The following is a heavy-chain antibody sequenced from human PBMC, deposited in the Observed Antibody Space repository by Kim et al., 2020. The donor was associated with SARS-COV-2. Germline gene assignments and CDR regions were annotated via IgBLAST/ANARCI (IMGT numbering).Heavy chain of an antibody. V-gene: IGHV4-31*03. Sequence: SETLSLTCTVSGGSISSGGYYWSWTRQHPGKGLDWSAYIYYSGNTYYNPSLKSRVTISVDTSKNQFSLKLSSVTAADTAVYYCARARITMIVVDAFDIWGQGTMVTVSS. J-gene: IGHJ3*02. CDR2: IYYSGNT. CDR1: GGSISSGGYY. CDR3: ARARITMIVVDAFDI. D-gene: IGHD3-22*01.